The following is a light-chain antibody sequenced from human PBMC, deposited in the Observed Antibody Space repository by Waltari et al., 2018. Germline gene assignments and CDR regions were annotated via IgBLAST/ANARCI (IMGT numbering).Light chain of an antibody. CDR1: SLRSYY. J-gene: IGLJ3*02. Sequence: SSELTQDPAVSVALGQTVRITCQGDSLRSYYASWYQQKPGQAPVLVLYGKNNRPSGIPYRFSGSSSGNTASLTITGAQAEDEADYYCNSRDSSGNRVFGGGTKLTVL. CDR2: GKN. V-gene: IGLV3-19*01. CDR3: NSRDSSGNRV.